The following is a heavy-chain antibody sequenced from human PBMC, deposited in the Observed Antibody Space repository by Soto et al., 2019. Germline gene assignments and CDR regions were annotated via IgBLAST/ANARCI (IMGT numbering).Heavy chain of an antibody. Sequence: QLQLQESGPGLVKPSETLSLTCTVSGGSISSSSYYWGWIRQPPGKGLEWIGSIYYSGSTYYNPSLKSRVTISVDTSKNQFSLKLSSVTAADTAVYYCAGFYGESLGELDYWGQGTLVTVSS. CDR3: AGFYGESLGELDY. D-gene: IGHD4-17*01. J-gene: IGHJ4*02. CDR1: GGSISSSSYY. V-gene: IGHV4-39*01. CDR2: IYYSGST.